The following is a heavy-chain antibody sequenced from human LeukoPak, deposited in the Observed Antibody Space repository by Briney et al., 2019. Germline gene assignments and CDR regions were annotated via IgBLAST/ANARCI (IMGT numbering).Heavy chain of an antibody. D-gene: IGHD6-13*01. CDR1: GYTFTGYY. Sequence: GASVKVSCKASGYTFTGYYMHWVRQAPGQGLEWMGRINPNRGGTNYAQKFQGRVTMTRDTSISTAYMELSRLRSDDTAVYYCARLIAAAGTAGFDYWGQGTLVTVSS. V-gene: IGHV1-2*06. CDR2: INPNRGGT. CDR3: ARLIAAAGTAGFDY. J-gene: IGHJ4*02.